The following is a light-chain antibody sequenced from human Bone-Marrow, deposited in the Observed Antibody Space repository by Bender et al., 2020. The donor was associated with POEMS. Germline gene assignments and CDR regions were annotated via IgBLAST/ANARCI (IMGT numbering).Light chain of an antibody. CDR2: DDS. V-gene: IGLV3-21*02. CDR3: QVWDSSSDHPWV. CDR1: KIGSKS. J-gene: IGLJ3*02. Sequence: SYVLTQPPSVSVAPGQTARITCGGNKIGSKSVHWLQQKPGQAPVLVVYDDSDRPSGIPERFSGSKSGNTATLTISRVEVGDEADYYCQVWDSSSDHPWVFGGGTKLTVL.